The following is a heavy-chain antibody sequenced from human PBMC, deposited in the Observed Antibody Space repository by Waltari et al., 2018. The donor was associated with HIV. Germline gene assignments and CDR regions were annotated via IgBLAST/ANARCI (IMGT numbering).Heavy chain of an antibody. Sequence: QVQLQESGPGLVKPSETLSLTCAVSGYSISSGYYWGWIRQPPGKGREWMWSIYHSGSTYYNPSLKSRVTISVDTSKNQFSLKLSSVTAADTAVYYCARSVLSSSVLVGYWGQGTLVTVSS. CDR1: GYSISSGYY. CDR2: IYHSGST. CDR3: ARSVLSSSVLVGY. J-gene: IGHJ4*02. V-gene: IGHV4-38-2*01. D-gene: IGHD3-3*02.